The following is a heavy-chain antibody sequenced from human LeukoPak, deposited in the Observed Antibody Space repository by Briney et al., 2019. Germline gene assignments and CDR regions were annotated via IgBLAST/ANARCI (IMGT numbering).Heavy chain of an antibody. CDR1: EYTFSSYS. CDR3: ARGSCSSTSCFMDV. Sequence: GASVEVSFKAFEYTFSSYSIHWVRQAPGQRLEWMGWINAGKGNTKYSQNLQSRVTVTGDTSASTAYMELSSLTSEDTAVYYCARGSCSSTSCFMDVWGQGTTVTVSS. J-gene: IGHJ6*02. V-gene: IGHV1-3*01. D-gene: IGHD2-2*01. CDR2: INAGKGNT.